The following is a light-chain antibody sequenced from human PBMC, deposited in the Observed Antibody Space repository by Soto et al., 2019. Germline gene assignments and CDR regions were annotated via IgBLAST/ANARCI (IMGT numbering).Light chain of an antibody. Sequence: DIQMTQSPSTLSASVGDRVTLTCRASQSLNSELAWYQQKPGKAPNLLIYQASSLKGGVPSRFTGTGSGTEFTFTISRLQPGDSATYYCQQYNDYPLTFGGGTKVEIK. CDR3: QQYNDYPLT. CDR1: QSLNSE. CDR2: QAS. J-gene: IGKJ4*01. V-gene: IGKV1-5*03.